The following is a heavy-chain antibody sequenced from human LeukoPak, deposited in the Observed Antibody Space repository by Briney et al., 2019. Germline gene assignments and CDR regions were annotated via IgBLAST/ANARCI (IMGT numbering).Heavy chain of an antibody. J-gene: IGHJ3*02. Sequence: SVKVSCKASGGTFSSYAISWVRQAPGQGLEWMGRIIPILGIANYAQKFQGRVTITADKSTSTAYMELSSLRSEDTAVYYCAKDRALVANEGARDDAFDIWGQGTMVTVSS. V-gene: IGHV1-69*04. CDR3: AKDRALVANEGARDDAFDI. D-gene: IGHD5-12*01. CDR2: IIPILGIA. CDR1: GGTFSSYA.